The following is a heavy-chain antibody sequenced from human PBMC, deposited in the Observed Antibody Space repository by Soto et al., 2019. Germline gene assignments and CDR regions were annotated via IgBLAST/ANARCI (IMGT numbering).Heavy chain of an antibody. Sequence: GASVKVSCKASGYTFTSYYMHWVRQAPGQGLEWMGIINPSGGSTSYAQKFQGRVTMTRDTSTSTVYMELSSLRSEDTAVYYCARGINGDERSYYYYGTDVWGQGTTVTVSS. CDR1: GYTFTSYY. D-gene: IGHD4-17*01. CDR2: INPSGGST. V-gene: IGHV1-46*01. CDR3: ARGINGDERSYYYYGTDV. J-gene: IGHJ6*02.